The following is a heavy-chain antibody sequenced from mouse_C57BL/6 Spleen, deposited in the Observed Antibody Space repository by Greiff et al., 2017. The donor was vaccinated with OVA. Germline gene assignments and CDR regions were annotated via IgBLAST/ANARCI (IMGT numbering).Heavy chain of an antibody. D-gene: IGHD2-3*01. CDR3: ARGGYDGYYRVYFDY. J-gene: IGHJ2*01. CDR2: IYPGSGST. Sequence: QVQLQQPGAELVKPGASVKMSCKASGYTFTSYWITWVKQRPGQGLEWIGDIYPGSGSTNYNEKFKSKATLTVDTSSSTAYMQLSSLTSADSAVYYCARGGYDGYYRVYFDYWGQGTTLTVSS. V-gene: IGHV1-55*01. CDR1: GYTFTSYW.